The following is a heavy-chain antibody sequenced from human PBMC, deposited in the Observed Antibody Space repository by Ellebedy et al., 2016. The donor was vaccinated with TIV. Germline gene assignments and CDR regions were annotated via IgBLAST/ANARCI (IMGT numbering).Heavy chain of an antibody. Sequence: SETLSLTCTVSGGSITCYYWNWIRQPPGKGLEWIGYFYYSGSTNYNPSLKSRVSMSLDTSKNQFSLTLRSVTAADTALYYCARGRYYEDLMGPWTPFDLWGQGTMVTVSS. CDR3: ARGRYYEDLMGPWTPFDL. J-gene: IGHJ3*01. D-gene: IGHD3-10*01. CDR1: GGSITCYY. V-gene: IGHV4-59*01. CDR2: FYYSGST.